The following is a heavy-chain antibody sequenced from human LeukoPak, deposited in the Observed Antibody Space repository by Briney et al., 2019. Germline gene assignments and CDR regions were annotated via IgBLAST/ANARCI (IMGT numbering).Heavy chain of an antibody. J-gene: IGHJ4*02. D-gene: IGHD1-26*01. CDR1: GFTFTTYA. V-gene: IGHV3-23*01. Sequence: PGGSLRLSCAASGFTFTTYAMSWVRQAPGKGLEWVSAISGSGGYIYYADSVKGRFTISRDNSKNTLYLQMNSLRAEDTAVYYCARFRSTSGSYPLDYWGQGTLDAVSS. CDR3: ARFRSTSGSYPLDY. CDR2: ISGSGGYI.